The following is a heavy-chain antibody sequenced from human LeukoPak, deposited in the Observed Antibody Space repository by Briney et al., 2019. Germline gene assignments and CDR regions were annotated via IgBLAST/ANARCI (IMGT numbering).Heavy chain of an antibody. D-gene: IGHD5-18*01. CDR1: GGSISSGSYY. J-gene: IGHJ6*03. Sequence: ASQTLSLTCTVSGGSISSGSYYWSWIRQPAGKGLEWIGRIYTSGSTSYNPSLKSRVTISVDTSKNQFSLKLSSVTAADTAVYYCARAYSPIYYYYYYMDVWGKGTTVTVSS. V-gene: IGHV4-61*02. CDR3: ARAYSPIYYYYYYMDV. CDR2: IYTSGST.